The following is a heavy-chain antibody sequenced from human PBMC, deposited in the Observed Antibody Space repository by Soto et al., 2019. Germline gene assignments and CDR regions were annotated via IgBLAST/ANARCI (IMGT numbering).Heavy chain of an antibody. J-gene: IGHJ3*02. CDR3: ARLEHSSGYFFAFDI. V-gene: IGHV5-51*07. Sequence: GAALNSSCEGSGDSFTSYWFGWEHQMPGKGLEWMGIIYPGDSDTRYSPSFQGQVTISADKSISTAYLQWSSLKASDTAMYYCARLEHSSGYFFAFDIWGQGTMVTVSS. CDR1: GDSFTSYW. D-gene: IGHD3-22*01. CDR2: IYPGDSDT.